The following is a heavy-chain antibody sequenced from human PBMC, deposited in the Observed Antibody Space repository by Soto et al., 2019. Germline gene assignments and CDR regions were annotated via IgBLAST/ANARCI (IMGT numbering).Heavy chain of an antibody. CDR2: IHYKGST. D-gene: IGHD5-18*01. V-gene: IGHV4-31*03. CDR1: GGSIGSGGYY. Sequence: SETLSLTCTVSGGSIGSGGYYWSWIRQHPGKGLEWIGYIHYKGSTYYNPSLKSRVTISLDTSKNQFSLNLNSVTAADTAMYYCARVRDSFGLGNWGQGTLVTVSS. CDR3: ARVRDSFGLGN. J-gene: IGHJ4*02.